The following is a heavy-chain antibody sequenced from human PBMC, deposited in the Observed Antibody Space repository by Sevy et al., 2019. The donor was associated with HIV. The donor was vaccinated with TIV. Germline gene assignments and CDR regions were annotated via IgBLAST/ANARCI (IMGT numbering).Heavy chain of an antibody. Sequence: SETLSLTCTVSGGSITSLYWNWIRQPPGKGLDWIANIYSNGHINYNPSLKSRVTLSLDTSKNQFSLRLSSVTAADTAMYYCAGENAWGRGYSWGQGTLVTVSS. CDR1: GGSITSLY. CDR3: AGENAWGRGYS. CDR2: IYSNGHI. D-gene: IGHD1-26*01. J-gene: IGHJ4*02. V-gene: IGHV4-59*08.